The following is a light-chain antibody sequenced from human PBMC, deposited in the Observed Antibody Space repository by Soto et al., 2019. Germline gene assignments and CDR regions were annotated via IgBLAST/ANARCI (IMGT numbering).Light chain of an antibody. J-gene: IGKJ2*01. CDR1: ESISNW. CDR2: DAS. CDR3: QQYKSYSYT. V-gene: IGKV1-5*01. Sequence: DIQMTQSPSILSASVGDRVAITCRASESISNWLAWYQQKPGKAPKVLIYDASRLQSGVPERFSGSGSGTEFTLTISSLQADDIATYYYQQYKSYSYTFGQGTNLEI.